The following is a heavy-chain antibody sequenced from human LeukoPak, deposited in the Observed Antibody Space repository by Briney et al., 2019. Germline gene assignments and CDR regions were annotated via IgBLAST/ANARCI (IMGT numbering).Heavy chain of an antibody. D-gene: IGHD6-19*01. V-gene: IGHV4-59*12. CDR2: IYYSGST. J-gene: IGHJ6*02. CDR3: ARDLGIAVAGTRSYYYYGMDV. Sequence: SETLSLTCTVSGGSISSYYWSWIRQPPGKGLEWIGYIYYSGSTYYNPSLKSRVTISVDTSKNQFSLKLSSVTAADTAVYYCARDLGIAVAGTRSYYYYGMDVWGQGTTVTVSS. CDR1: GGSISSYY.